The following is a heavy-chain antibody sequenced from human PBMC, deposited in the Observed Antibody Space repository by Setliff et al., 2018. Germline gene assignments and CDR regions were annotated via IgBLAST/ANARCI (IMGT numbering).Heavy chain of an antibody. CDR1: GGSFSGYY. Sequence: PSETLSLTCAVYGGSFSGYYWSWIRQPPGKGLEWIGEINHSGSTNYNPSLKSRVTISVDTSKNQFSLKLSSVTAADTAVYYCARDQGRDYYYYYYMDVWGKGTTVTVSS. V-gene: IGHV4-34*01. D-gene: IGHD3-10*01. J-gene: IGHJ6*03. CDR3: ARDQGRDYYYYYYMDV. CDR2: INHSGST.